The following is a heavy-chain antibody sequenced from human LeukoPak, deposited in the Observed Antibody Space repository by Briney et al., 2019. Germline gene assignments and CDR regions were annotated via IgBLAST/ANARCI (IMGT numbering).Heavy chain of an antibody. Sequence: GGSLRLSCAASGFTFSSYPMHWVRQAPGKGLEWVAVISNAGSSKYNVDSVKGRFTISRDNSKNTLYLQMHGLQLKRTAIYYCARAKQRIEVWFLGYWGQGTLVTVSS. CDR3: ARAKQRIEVWFLGY. V-gene: IGHV3-30*04. CDR1: GFTFSSYP. D-gene: IGHD5-18*01. CDR2: ISNAGSSK. J-gene: IGHJ4*02.